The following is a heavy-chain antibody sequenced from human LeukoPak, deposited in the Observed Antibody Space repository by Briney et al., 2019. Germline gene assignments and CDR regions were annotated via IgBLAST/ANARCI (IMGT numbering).Heavy chain of an antibody. CDR3: ARVPYYHDSSGGGNYYYYYMDV. J-gene: IGHJ6*03. V-gene: IGHV4-59*01. CDR1: GGSISSYY. CDR2: IYYSGST. D-gene: IGHD3-22*01. Sequence: SETLSLTCTVSGGSISSYYWSWSRHRPGKGLGWIWYIYYSGSTNYNPSLKSRVTISVDTSKNKISLKMSSVTAADTAVSYCARVPYYHDSSGGGNYYYYYMDVWAKGPRSPSP.